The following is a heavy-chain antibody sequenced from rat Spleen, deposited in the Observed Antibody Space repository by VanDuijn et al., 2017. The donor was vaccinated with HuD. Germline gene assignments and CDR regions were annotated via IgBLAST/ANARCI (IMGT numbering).Heavy chain of an antibody. Sequence: EVQLVEPGGGLVQPGRPLKLSCVASGFPSKNYWRTWFRQAPGKGLEWFASITISAVSTYYPDSVKGRFTISRDPAENTLYLQMGSLRSEDTATYYCTRHHYYSGDGWYFDFWGPGTMVTVSS. CDR2: ITISAVST. D-gene: IGHD1-1*01. J-gene: IGHJ1*01. CDR1: GFPSKNYW. V-gene: IGHV5-31*01. CDR3: TRHHYYSGDGWYFDF.